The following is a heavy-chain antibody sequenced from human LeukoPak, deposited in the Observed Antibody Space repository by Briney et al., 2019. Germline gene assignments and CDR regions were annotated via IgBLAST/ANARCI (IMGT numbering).Heavy chain of an antibody. V-gene: IGHV3-33*08. CDR3: ARDFEARLLWFGGFDY. D-gene: IGHD3-10*01. Sequence: GGSLRLSCAASGFTFSSYGMHWVRQAPGKGLEWVAVIWYDGSNKYYADSVKGRFTISRDNSKNTLYLQMNSLRAEDTAVYYCARDFEARLLWFGGFDYWGQGTLVTVSS. CDR1: GFTFSSYG. CDR2: IWYDGSNK. J-gene: IGHJ4*02.